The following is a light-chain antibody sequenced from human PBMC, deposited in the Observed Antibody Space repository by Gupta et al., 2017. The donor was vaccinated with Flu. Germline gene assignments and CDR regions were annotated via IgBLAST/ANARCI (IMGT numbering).Light chain of an antibody. CDR3: QVWDSTGV. CDR2: RDS. Sequence: VALGQTARITCGGKNIGSKNVHWYQQKPSQAPVLVIYRDSNRPSGIPERFSGSNSGNTATLTISRAQAGDEADYYCQVWDSTGVFGGGTKLTVL. CDR1: NIGSKN. J-gene: IGLJ3*02. V-gene: IGLV3-9*01.